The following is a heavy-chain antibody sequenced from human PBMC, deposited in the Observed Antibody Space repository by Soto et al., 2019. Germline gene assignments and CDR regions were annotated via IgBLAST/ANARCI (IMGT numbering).Heavy chain of an antibody. V-gene: IGHV4-30-2*01. CDR1: GGSISSDTYS. CDR3: ASTMLLGWFDP. CDR2: IHQSGNT. J-gene: IGHJ5*02. Sequence: QLQLQESGSGLVKPSQTLSLTCAVSGGSISSDTYSWSWIRQPPGKGLEWVGPIHQSGNTYFNPSLKSRVTISVDRSKNQFSLKLTSVTAADTAVYYFASTMLLGWFDPWGQGTLVTVSS. D-gene: IGHD2-15*01.